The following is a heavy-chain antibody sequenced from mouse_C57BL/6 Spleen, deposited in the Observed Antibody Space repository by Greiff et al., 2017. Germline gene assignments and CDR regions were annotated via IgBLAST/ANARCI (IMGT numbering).Heavy chain of an antibody. CDR1: GFTFSSYT. D-gene: IGHD2-1*01. CDR2: ISGGGGNT. CDR3: ARHYYGNYGGYFDV. J-gene: IGHJ1*03. V-gene: IGHV5-9*01. Sequence: EVKVVESGGGLVKPGGSLKLSCAASGFTFSSYTMSWVRQTPEKRLEWVATISGGGGNTYYPDSVKGRFTISRDNAKNTLYLQMSSLRSEDTALYYCARHYYGNYGGYFDVWGTGTTVTVSS.